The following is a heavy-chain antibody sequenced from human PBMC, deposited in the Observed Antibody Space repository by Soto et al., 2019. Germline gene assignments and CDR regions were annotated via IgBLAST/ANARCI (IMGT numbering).Heavy chain of an antibody. V-gene: IGHV3-48*01. CDR1: GFTFSSYS. J-gene: IGHJ3*02. Sequence: GGSLRLSCAASGFTFSSYSMNWVRQAPGKGLEWVSYISSSSSTIYYADSVKGRFTISRDNAKNSLYLQMNSLRAEDTAVYYCARDGGGYVLDIWGQGTMVTVSS. CDR2: ISSSSSTI. CDR3: ARDGGGYVLDI. D-gene: IGHD5-12*01.